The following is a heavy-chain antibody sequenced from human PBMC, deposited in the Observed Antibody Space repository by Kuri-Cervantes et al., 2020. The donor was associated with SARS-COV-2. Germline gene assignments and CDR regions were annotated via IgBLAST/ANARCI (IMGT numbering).Heavy chain of an antibody. V-gene: IGHV4-4*07. CDR1: GGSISSYY. CDR2: IYTSGST. Sequence: GSLRLSCTVSGGSISSYYWSWIRQPAGKGLEWIGRIYTSGSTNYNPSLKSRVTMSVDTSKNQFSLKLSSVTAADTAVYYCVGVLSNWFDPWGQGTPVTVSS. D-gene: IGHD2/OR15-2a*01. CDR3: VGVLSNWFDP. J-gene: IGHJ5*02.